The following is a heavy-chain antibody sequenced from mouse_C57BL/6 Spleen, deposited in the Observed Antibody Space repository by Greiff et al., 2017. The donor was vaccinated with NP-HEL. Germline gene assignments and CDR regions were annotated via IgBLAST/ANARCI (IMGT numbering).Heavy chain of an antibody. D-gene: IGHD2-14*01. J-gene: IGHJ4*01. CDR1: GFTFSDYY. CDR3: ARERYGAMDY. V-gene: IGHV5-16*01. Sequence: EVMLVESEGGLVQPGRSMKLSCTASGFTFSDYYMAWVRQVPEKGLEWVANINYDGSSTYYLDSLKSRFIISRDNAKNILYLQMSSLKSEDTATYYCARERYGAMDYWGQGTSVTVSS. CDR2: INYDGSST.